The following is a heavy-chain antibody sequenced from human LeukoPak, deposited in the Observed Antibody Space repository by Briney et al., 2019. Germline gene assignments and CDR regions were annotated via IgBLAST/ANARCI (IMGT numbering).Heavy chain of an antibody. CDR1: GYTFTSYD. Sequence: ASVKVSCKASGYTFTSYDINWVRQATGQGLEWMGWMNPNSGNTGYARKFQGRVTITRNTSISTAYMELSSLRSEDTAVYYCARGNNLAYCGGDCQGYMDVWGKGTTVTVSS. CDR3: ARGNNLAYCGGDCQGYMDV. D-gene: IGHD2-21*01. V-gene: IGHV1-8*03. CDR2: MNPNSGNT. J-gene: IGHJ6*03.